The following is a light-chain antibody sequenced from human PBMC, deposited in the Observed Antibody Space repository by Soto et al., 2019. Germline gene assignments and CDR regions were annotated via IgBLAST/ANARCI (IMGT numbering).Light chain of an antibody. CDR3: QSYDDSLSGSGV. CDR1: RSNIGAGYD. J-gene: IGLJ1*01. V-gene: IGLV1-40*01. Sequence: QSVLTQPPSVSGAQGQTVTISCTGSRSNIGAGYDIHWYQFLPGTAPKLLIYSFNKRPAGIPDRFSGSKSGTSASLAITGLQPEDEADYYCQSYDDSLSGSGVFGTGTKLTVL. CDR2: SFN.